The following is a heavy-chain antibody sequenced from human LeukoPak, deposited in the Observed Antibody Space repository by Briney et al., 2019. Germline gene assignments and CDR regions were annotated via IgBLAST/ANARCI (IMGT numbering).Heavy chain of an antibody. V-gene: IGHV1-69*13. Sequence: GASVKVSCKASGGTFSSYAISWVRQAPGQGLEWMGGIIPIFGTANYAQKFQGRVTITADESTSTAYMELSSLRSEDTAVYYCAREPLYIVVGGFDPWGHGTLVTVSS. CDR1: GGTFSSYA. CDR2: IIPIFGTA. J-gene: IGHJ5*02. D-gene: IGHD2-2*01. CDR3: AREPLYIVVGGFDP.